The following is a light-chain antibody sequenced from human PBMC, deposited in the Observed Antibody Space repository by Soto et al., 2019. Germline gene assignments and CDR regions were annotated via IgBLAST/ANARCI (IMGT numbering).Light chain of an antibody. V-gene: IGKV3-11*01. CDR1: QSISSH. Sequence: EIVLTQSPATLSLSPGERATLSCRASQSISSHLTWYQQKPGQAPRLLIYDASNRATDIPARFSGSGSGTDFTLTISSLEPEDFAVYYCQRRDWPLAFGGGTKAEIK. CDR3: QRRDWPLA. CDR2: DAS. J-gene: IGKJ4*01.